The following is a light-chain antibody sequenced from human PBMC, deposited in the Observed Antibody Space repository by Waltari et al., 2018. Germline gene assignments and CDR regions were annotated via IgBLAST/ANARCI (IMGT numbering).Light chain of an antibody. CDR2: GNT. V-gene: IGLV1-40*01. Sequence: QSVLTQPPSVSGAPGQRVTIPCTGSSSTIGAGYDVRRYQQLPGTAPKPPTYGNTNRPSGVPDRFSGSKSGSSASLAITGLQAEDEAYYYCQSYDNSLSGFWVFGGGTKLTVL. J-gene: IGLJ3*02. CDR3: QSYDNSLSGFWV. CDR1: SSTIGAGYD.